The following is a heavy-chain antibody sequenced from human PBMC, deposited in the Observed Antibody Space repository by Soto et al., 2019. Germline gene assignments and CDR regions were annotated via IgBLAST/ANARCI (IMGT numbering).Heavy chain of an antibody. J-gene: IGHJ6*02. CDR2: INSDGSST. V-gene: IGHV3-74*01. CDR1: GSTFSNDW. Sequence: EVQLVESGAGLLEPGGSLRLSCAVSGSTFSNDWMHWVRQAPGKGLVWVSHINSDGSSTNYADFVKGRFTIARDNAKNTVYLQTNSLRAEDTAVYYCARDRSYSLDVWGQGTTVTVSS. CDR3: ARDRSYSLDV.